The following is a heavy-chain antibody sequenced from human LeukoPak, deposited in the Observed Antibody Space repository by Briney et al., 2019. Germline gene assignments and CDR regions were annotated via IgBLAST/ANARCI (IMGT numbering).Heavy chain of an antibody. J-gene: IGHJ6*02. D-gene: IGHD3-10*01. Sequence: GGSLRLSCAASGFTVSSNYMTWVRQAPGKGLEWVSVIYSGGSTYYADSVKGRFTISRDNSKNTLYLQMNSLRAEDTAVYYCARVVDSGTYYGSSYFYGMDVWGQGTTVTVSS. CDR2: IYSGGST. CDR1: GFTVSSNY. CDR3: ARVVDSGTYYGSSYFYGMDV. V-gene: IGHV3-66*01.